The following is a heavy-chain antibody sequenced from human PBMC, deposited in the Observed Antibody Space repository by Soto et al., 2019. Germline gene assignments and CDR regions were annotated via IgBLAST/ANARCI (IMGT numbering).Heavy chain of an antibody. J-gene: IGHJ4*02. Sequence: GGSLRLSCAASGFTFTRYSMNWVRQAPGKVLEWVSSISSTTNYIYYGDSMKGRFTISRDSAKNSLYLEMNSLRAEDTAVYYCARESEDLTSNFDYWGQGTMVTVYS. V-gene: IGHV3-21*06. CDR3: ARESEDLTSNFDY. CDR2: ISSTTNYI. CDR1: GFTFTRYS.